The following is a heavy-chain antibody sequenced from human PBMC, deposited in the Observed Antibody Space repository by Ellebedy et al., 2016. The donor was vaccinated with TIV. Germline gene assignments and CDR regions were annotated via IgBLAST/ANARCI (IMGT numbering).Heavy chain of an antibody. Sequence: PGGSLRLSCAASGFTVSSNYMTWVRQAPGKGLEWVSVISSGGSTYYADSVKGRVTISRDNSKNSLYLQMNSLRAEDTAVYYCAREGQWAAAGTISWFDPWGQGTLVTVSS. CDR2: ISSGGST. CDR3: AREGQWAAAGTISWFDP. CDR1: GFTVSSNY. V-gene: IGHV3-53*01. D-gene: IGHD6-13*01. J-gene: IGHJ5*02.